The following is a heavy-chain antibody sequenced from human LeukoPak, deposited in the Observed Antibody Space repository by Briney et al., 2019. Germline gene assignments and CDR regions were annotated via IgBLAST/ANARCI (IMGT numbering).Heavy chain of an antibody. CDR1: GFTFSSYW. D-gene: IGHD1-7*01. CDR3: ARSAGTTFDY. Sequence: PGGSLRLSCAASGFTFSSYWMHWVGQAPGKGLVWVSRINSDESSTRYADSVKGRFTISRDNAKNTLYLQMNSLRAEDTAVYYCARSAGTTFDYWGQGTLVTVSS. J-gene: IGHJ4*02. CDR2: INSDESST. V-gene: IGHV3-74*01.